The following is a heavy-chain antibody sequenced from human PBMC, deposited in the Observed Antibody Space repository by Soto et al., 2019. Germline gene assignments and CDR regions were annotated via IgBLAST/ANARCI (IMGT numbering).Heavy chain of an antibody. D-gene: IGHD6-13*01. CDR2: INHSGST. J-gene: IGHJ4*02. CDR3: ARVESSSWYLDY. CDR1: GGSFSGYY. V-gene: IGHV4-34*01. Sequence: SETLSLTCAVYGGSFSGYYWSWIRQPPGKGLEWIGEINHSGSTNYNPSLKSRVTISVDTSKNQFSLKLSSVTAADTAVYYCARVESSSWYLDYWGQGTLVTVSS.